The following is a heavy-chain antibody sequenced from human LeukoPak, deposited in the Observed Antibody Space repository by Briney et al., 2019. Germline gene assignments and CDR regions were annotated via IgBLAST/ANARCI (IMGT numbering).Heavy chain of an antibody. CDR2: IYYSGST. CDR3: ARAIKTEDYYYGMDV. V-gene: IGHV4-59*01. J-gene: IGHJ6*02. Sequence: SETLSLTCTVSGGSISSYYWSWIRQPPGKGLEWIGYIYYSGSTNYNPSLKSRVTISVDTSKNQFSLELSSVTAADTAVYYCARAIKTEDYYYGMDVWGQGTTVTVSS. CDR1: GGSISSYY.